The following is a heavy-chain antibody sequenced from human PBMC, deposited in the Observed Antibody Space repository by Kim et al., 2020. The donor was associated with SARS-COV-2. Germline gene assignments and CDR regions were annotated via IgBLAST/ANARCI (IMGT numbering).Heavy chain of an antibody. J-gene: IGHJ3*02. D-gene: IGHD6-19*01. CDR3: ARDHRDSSGWSPPPFDI. CDR1: GFTFSSYS. Sequence: GGSLRLSCAASGFTFSSYSMNWVRQAPGKGLEWVSYISSSSSTIYYADSVKGRFTISRDNAKNSLYLQMNSLRAEDTAVYYCARDHRDSSGWSPPPFDIWGQGTMVTVSS. V-gene: IGHV3-48*04. CDR2: ISSSSSTI.